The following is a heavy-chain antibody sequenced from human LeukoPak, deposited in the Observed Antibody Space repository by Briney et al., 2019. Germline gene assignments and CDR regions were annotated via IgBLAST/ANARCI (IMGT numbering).Heavy chain of an antibody. J-gene: IGHJ4*02. CDR2: INQGGRDK. CDR3: TRDRSRAEDD. D-gene: IGHD1-14*01. V-gene: IGHV3-7*01. CDR1: GFTFSVHC. Sequence: PGGSLRLSCAASGFTFSVHCRSWVRQAPGKGLEWVANINQGGRDKYYVDSVKGRFTISRDNANNLLYLQMNSLRGEHTAVYYCTRDRSRAEDDWGQGSLVTVYS.